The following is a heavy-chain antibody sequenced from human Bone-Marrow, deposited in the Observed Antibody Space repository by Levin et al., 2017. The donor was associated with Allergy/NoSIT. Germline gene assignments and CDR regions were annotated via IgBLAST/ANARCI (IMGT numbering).Heavy chain of an antibody. Sequence: SVKVSCKASGGTFSSYAISWVRQAPGQGLEWMGGIIPIFGTANYAQKFQGRVTITADKSTSTAYMELSSLRSEDTAVYYCARSGPIYSSGWNNYYYYGMDVWGQGTTVTVSS. CDR3: ARSGPIYSSGWNNYYYYGMDV. CDR1: GGTFSSYA. V-gene: IGHV1-69*06. D-gene: IGHD6-19*01. J-gene: IGHJ6*02. CDR2: IIPIFGTA.